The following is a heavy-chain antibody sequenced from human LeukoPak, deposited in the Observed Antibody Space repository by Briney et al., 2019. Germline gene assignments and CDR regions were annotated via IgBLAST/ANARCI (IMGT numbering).Heavy chain of an antibody. CDR3: ARHSGYHSTMYLDY. J-gene: IGHJ4*02. V-gene: IGHV1-69*13. CDR2: ITAIFRTT. CDR1: GGTFNSYA. Sequence: SAKVSCKPSGGTFNSYAISWVRQAPGQGLEWMGGITAIFRTTNYAQKFQGRVTITADESMSTIYMELSSLRSGDTAVYYCARHSGYHSTMYLDYWGQGTLVTVSS. D-gene: IGHD3-22*01.